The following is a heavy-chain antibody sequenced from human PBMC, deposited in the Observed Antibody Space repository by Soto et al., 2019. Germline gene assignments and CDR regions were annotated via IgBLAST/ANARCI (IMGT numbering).Heavy chain of an antibody. J-gene: IGHJ4*02. CDR3: AYSLWNNYFDY. V-gene: IGHV2-5*02. D-gene: IGHD1-1*01. CDR2: IYWDDDE. CDR1: GFSLSTSGVG. Sequence: GPTLVNPTRTLTLTCTFSGFSLSTSGVGVGWIRQPPGKALEWLAVIYWDDDERYSPSLRSRLTITKDTSRNQVVLTMTNTDPVDTATYFCAYSLWNNYFDYRGQGTLVTVSS.